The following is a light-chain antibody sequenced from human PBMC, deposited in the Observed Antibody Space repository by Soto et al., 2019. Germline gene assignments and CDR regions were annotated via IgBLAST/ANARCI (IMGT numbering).Light chain of an antibody. J-gene: IGKJ2*01. V-gene: IGKV3-15*01. CDR3: QQYNNWPLYT. CDR2: AAS. Sequence: EIVMTQSPCTLSVSPGERATLSCRASQGVGSNLAWYQQRPGQAPRLLIYAASTRATDIPARFTGRGSGTEFTLTISSLQSEDFAVYFCQQYNNWPLYTFGQGTKLEI. CDR1: QGVGSN.